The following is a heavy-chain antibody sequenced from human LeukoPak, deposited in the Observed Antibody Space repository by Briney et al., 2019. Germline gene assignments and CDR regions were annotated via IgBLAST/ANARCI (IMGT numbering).Heavy chain of an antibody. V-gene: IGHV4-61*02. CDR2: IFSSGST. CDR3: ARSSGQYQLLYYYYYMDV. Sequence: SETLSLTCTVSGGSIISGNYSWSWIRQAAGRGLEGLGRIFSSGSTNSNPSLKSRVTISVDTSKNQFSLRLSSVTAADTAVYCCARSSGQYQLLYYYYYMDVWGKGTTVTVSS. CDR1: GGSIISGNYS. J-gene: IGHJ6*03. D-gene: IGHD2-2*01.